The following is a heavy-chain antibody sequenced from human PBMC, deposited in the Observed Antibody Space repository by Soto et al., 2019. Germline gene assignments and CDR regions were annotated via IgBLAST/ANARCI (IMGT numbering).Heavy chain of an antibody. CDR2: IYYSGTT. J-gene: IGHJ6*02. Sequence: TLSLTCTVSNGSVSSGTYSWSWVRQPPGKGLEWIGYIYYSGTTYYTPSLKSRLTMSMDRANDHFSLNLTSVTAADTAVYFCARGHYYYGMDVWGRGITVTVSS. CDR3: ARGHYYYGMDV. V-gene: IGHV4-30-2*01. CDR1: NGSVSSGTYS.